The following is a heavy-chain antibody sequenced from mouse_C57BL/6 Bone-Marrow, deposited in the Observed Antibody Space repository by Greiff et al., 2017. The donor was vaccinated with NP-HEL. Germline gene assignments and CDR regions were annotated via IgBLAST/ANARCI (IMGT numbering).Heavy chain of an antibody. V-gene: IGHV1-69*01. CDR1: GYTFTSYW. CDR2: IDPSDSYT. D-gene: IGHD1-1*01. Sequence: VQLQQSGAELVMPGASVKLSCKASGYTFTSYWMHWVKQRPGQGLEWIGEIDPSDSYTNYNQKFKGKSTLTVDKSSSTAYMQLSSLTSEDSAVYYCARSSHHYYGSSAYAMDYWGQGTAVTVSS. CDR3: ARSSHHYYGSSAYAMDY. J-gene: IGHJ4*01.